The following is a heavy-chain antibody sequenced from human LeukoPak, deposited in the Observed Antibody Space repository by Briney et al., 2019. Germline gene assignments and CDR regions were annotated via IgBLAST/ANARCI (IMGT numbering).Heavy chain of an antibody. Sequence: SETLSLTCTVSGGSISSSSYYWGWTRQPPGKGLEWIGSIYYSGSTYYNPSLKSRVTISVDTSKNQFSLQPNSVTPEDTAVYYCARDERDSSGWYLNVGGDYFDYWGQGTLVTVSS. CDR2: IYYSGST. J-gene: IGHJ4*02. V-gene: IGHV4-39*07. CDR1: GGSISSSSYY. D-gene: IGHD6-19*01. CDR3: ARDERDSSGWYLNVGGDYFDY.